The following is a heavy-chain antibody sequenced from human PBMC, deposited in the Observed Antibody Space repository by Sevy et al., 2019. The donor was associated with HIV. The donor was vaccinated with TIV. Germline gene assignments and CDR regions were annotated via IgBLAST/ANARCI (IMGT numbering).Heavy chain of an antibody. J-gene: IGHJ4*02. CDR2: IWYDGINK. CDR1: GFYFG. D-gene: IGHD3-22*01. V-gene: IGHV3-33*01. CDR3: ARWGNSSGIDY. Sequence: GGSLRLSCTASGFYFGIHWVRQAPGKGLEWVALIWYDGINKDYADSGKGRFTISRDNSKNTVFLQMNGLRAEDTGMYYCARWGNSSGIDYWGQGTLVTVSS.